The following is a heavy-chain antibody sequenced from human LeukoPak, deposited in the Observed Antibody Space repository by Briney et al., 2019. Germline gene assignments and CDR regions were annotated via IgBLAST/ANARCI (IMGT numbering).Heavy chain of an antibody. J-gene: IGHJ5*02. CDR1: GYTFTSYG. V-gene: IGHV1-18*01. CDR2: ISAYNGNT. CDR3: ARDMGYRSGGSCCP. D-gene: IGHD2-15*01. Sequence: ASVKVSCKASGYTFTSYGINWVRQAPGQGLEWMGWISAYNGNTNYAQKLQGRVTMTRDTSTSTVYMELSSLRSEDTAVYYCARDMGYRSGGSCCPWGQGTLVTVSS.